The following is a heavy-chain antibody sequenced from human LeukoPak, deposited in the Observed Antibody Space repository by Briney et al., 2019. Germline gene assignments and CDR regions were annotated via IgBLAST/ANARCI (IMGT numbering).Heavy chain of an antibody. V-gene: IGHV4-31*03. CDR1: GGSISSGGYY. CDR3: ASDNCDSSGYFDY. Sequence: SGTLSLTCTVSGGSISSGGYYWSWIRQHPGKGLEWIGYIDYSGSTYYNPSLKSRVTISVDTSKNQLSLKLSSVTAADTALYYCASDNCDSSGYFDYWGQGTLVTVSS. J-gene: IGHJ4*02. D-gene: IGHD3-22*01. CDR2: IDYSGST.